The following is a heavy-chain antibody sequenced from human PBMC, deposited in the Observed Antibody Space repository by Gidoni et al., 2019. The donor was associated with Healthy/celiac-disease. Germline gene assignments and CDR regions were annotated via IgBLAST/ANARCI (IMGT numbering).Heavy chain of an antibody. Sequence: QVQLLQSGAEVKKPGASVKVSCQASGYTFTSYGISWVRQAPGQGLEWMGWISAYNGNTNYAQKLQGRVTMTTETSTSTAYMELRSLRYDDTAVYYCARERSDTAMVDWGQGTLVTVSS. CDR3: ARERSDTAMVD. V-gene: IGHV1-18*01. CDR2: ISAYNGNT. J-gene: IGHJ4*02. D-gene: IGHD5-18*01. CDR1: GYTFTSYG.